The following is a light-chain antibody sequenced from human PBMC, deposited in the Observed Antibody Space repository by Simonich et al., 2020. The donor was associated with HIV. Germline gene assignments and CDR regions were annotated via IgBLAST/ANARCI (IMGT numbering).Light chain of an antibody. Sequence: EIVMTQSPATLSVSPGERATLSCRASQSVSNYLAWYQQKPGQAPRLLIYDASNRATGIPAKFSGSWSGTEFTLTISSMQSEDSAIYYCHQYNNWPRTFGQGTKVEIK. CDR1: QSVSNY. CDR2: DAS. J-gene: IGKJ1*01. CDR3: HQYNNWPRT. V-gene: IGKV3D-15*01.